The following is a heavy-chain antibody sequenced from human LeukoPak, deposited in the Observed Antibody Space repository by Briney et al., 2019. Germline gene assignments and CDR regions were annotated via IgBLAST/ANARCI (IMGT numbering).Heavy chain of an antibody. Sequence: GWSLRLSCAASGFTFSSYWMSWVRQAPGKGLEWVANIKQDGSEKYYVDSVKGRLTISRDNAKNSLYLQMNSLRAEDTAVYYCARDVDSYGYVILNYWGQGTLVTVSS. J-gene: IGHJ4*02. V-gene: IGHV3-7*03. CDR1: GFTFSSYW. CDR3: ARDVDSYGYVILNY. D-gene: IGHD5-18*01. CDR2: IKQDGSEK.